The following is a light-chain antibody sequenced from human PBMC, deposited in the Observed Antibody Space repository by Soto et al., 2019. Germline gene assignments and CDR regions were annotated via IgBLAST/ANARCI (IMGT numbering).Light chain of an antibody. CDR1: QSISSW. Sequence: DIQMTQSPSTLSASVGDRVTITCRASQSISSWLAWYQQKPGKAPKLLIYDASSLESGAPSRFSGSGSGTEFTLTISSLQPDDFATYYCQQYNSYRWPFGQGTKVEIK. J-gene: IGKJ1*01. V-gene: IGKV1-5*01. CDR2: DAS. CDR3: QQYNSYRWP.